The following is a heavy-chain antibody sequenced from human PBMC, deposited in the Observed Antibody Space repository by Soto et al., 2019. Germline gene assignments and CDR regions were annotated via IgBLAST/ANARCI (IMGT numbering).Heavy chain of an antibody. V-gene: IGHV6-1*01. J-gene: IGHJ4*02. CDR1: GDSVSSNSAA. CDR2: TYYRSKWYN. CDR3: ARVGGSGWYATFDY. D-gene: IGHD6-19*01. Sequence: TLSLTCAISGDSVSSNSAAWNWIRQSPSRGLEWLGRTYYRSKWYNDYAVSVKSRITINPDTSKNQFSLQLNSVTPEDTAVYYCARVGGSGWYATFDYWGQGTLVTVSS.